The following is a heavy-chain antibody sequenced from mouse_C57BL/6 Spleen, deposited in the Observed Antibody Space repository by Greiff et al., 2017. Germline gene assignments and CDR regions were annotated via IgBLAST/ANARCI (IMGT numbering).Heavy chain of an antibody. D-gene: IGHD1-1*01. J-gene: IGHJ1*03. CDR1: GYTFTSYW. V-gene: IGHV1-69*01. CDR3: ARWDGSRDWYFDV. Sequence: QVQLQQPGAELVMPGASVKLSCKASGYTFTSYWMHWVKQRPGQGLEWIGEIDPSDSYTNYNQKFKGKSTLTVDKSSSTAYMQLSSLTSEDSAVYDCARWDGSRDWYFDVWGTGTTVTVSS. CDR2: IDPSDSYT.